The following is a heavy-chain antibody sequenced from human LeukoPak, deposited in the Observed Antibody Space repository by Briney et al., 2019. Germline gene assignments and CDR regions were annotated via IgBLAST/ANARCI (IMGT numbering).Heavy chain of an antibody. Sequence: SVKVSCKASGGTFSSYAISWVRQAPGQGLEWMGGIIPIFGTANYAQKFQGRVTITADESTSTAYMELSSLRSEDTAVYYCARDRPGYCSSTSCHDAFDIWGHGTMVTVSS. CDR1: GGTFSSYA. V-gene: IGHV1-69*13. CDR2: IIPIFGTA. CDR3: ARDRPGYCSSTSCHDAFDI. J-gene: IGHJ3*02. D-gene: IGHD2-2*01.